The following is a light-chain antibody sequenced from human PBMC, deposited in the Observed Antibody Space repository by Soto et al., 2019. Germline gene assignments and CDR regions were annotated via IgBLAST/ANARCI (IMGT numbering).Light chain of an antibody. CDR1: QSINNK. CDR3: QQYNNWPPNT. Sequence: EIVMTQSPATLSVSPGERVTLSCRASQSINNKVAWYQQKPGQAPRLLIYGASTRATGISARFSGSGSGTEFTLTISSLQSEDFAVYYCQQYNNWPPNTFGQGTRLEIK. V-gene: IGKV3-15*01. CDR2: GAS. J-gene: IGKJ5*01.